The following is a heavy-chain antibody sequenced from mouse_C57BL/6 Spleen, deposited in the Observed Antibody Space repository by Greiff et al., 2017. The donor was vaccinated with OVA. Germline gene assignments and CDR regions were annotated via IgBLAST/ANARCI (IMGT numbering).Heavy chain of an antibody. Sequence: EVQVVESGPELVKPGASVKISCKASGYSFTGYYMNWVKQSPEKSLEWIGEINPSTGGTTYNQKFKAKATLTVDKSSSTAYMQLKSLTSEDSAVYYCALYYDYAKGFAYWGQGTLVTVSA. V-gene: IGHV1-42*01. CDR2: INPSTGGT. CDR1: GYSFTGYY. D-gene: IGHD2-4*01. J-gene: IGHJ3*01. CDR3: ALYYDYAKGFAY.